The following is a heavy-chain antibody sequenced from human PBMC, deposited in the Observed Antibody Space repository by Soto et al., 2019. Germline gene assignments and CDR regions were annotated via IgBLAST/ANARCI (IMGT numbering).Heavy chain of an antibody. Sequence: QVQLVESGGGVVQPGRSLRLSCAASGFTFSSYGMHWVRQAPGKGLEWVAVISYDGSNKYYADSVKGRFTISRDNSKNTLYLPMSSLRAEDTAVYYCAKVPLWPWGQGTLVTVSS. V-gene: IGHV3-30*18. CDR3: AKVPLWP. D-gene: IGHD3-10*01. CDR1: GFTFSSYG. J-gene: IGHJ4*02. CDR2: ISYDGSNK.